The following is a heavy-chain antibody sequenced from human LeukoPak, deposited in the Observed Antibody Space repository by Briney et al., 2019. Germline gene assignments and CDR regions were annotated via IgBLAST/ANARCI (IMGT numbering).Heavy chain of an antibody. V-gene: IGHV3-15*01. D-gene: IGHD3-10*01. CDR2: IKSKTDGGTT. J-gene: IGHJ6*02. CDR3: TTYRGGFRALAGSGRLNYYYYGMDD. CDR1: GFTFSNAW. Sequence: GGALRLSCAASGFTFSNAWMSGVRQAPGRGLEWVGRIKSKTDGGTTDYAAPVKGRFTISRDDSKNTLYLQMNSLKTEGTAVYYCTTYRGGFRALAGSGRLNYYYYGMDDWGQGTTVTVSS.